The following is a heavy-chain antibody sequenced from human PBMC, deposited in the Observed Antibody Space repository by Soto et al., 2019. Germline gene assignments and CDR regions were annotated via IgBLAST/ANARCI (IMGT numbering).Heavy chain of an antibody. CDR2: IYYSGST. Sequence: PSETLSLTCTVSGGSISSSSYYWGWIRQPPGKGLEWIGSIYYSGSTYYNPSLKSRVTISVDTSKNQFSLKLSSVTAADTAVYYCVQGSGSYGGGRLNNRFDPWGQGTLVTVSS. V-gene: IGHV4-39*01. J-gene: IGHJ5*02. D-gene: IGHD3-10*01. CDR1: GGSISSSSYY. CDR3: VQGSGSYGGGRLNNRFDP.